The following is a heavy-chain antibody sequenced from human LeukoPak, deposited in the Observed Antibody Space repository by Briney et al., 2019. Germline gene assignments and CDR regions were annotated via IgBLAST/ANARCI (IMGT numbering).Heavy chain of an antibody. CDR2: INPNSGGT. CDR1: GYTFTGYY. CDR3: AAQTREMTGQYY. J-gene: IGHJ4*02. V-gene: IGHV1-2*06. D-gene: IGHD1-14*01. Sequence: ASVKVSCKASGYTFTGYYMHWVRQAPGQGLEWMGRINPNSGGTNYAQKFQGRVTMTRDTSISTAYMELSRLRSDDTAVYYCAAQTREMTGQYYWGQGTLVTVSS.